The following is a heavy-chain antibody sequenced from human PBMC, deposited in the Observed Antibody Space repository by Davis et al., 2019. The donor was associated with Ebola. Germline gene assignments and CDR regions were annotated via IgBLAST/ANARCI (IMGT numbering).Heavy chain of an antibody. CDR3: ARVNAVTGYSRFDP. CDR2: ISWNGGST. CDR1: GFAFSSYA. J-gene: IGHJ5*02. V-gene: IGHV3-20*01. Sequence: GGSLRLSCTASGFAFSSYAMTWVRHAPGKGLEWVSGISWNGGSTGYADSVKGRFTISRDNAKNSLYLRLNSLRAEDTALYHCARVNAVTGYSRFDPWGQGTLVTVSS. D-gene: IGHD3-9*01.